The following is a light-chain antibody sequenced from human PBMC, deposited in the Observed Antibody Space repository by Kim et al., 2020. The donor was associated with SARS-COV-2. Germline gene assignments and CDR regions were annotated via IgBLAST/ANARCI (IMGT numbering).Light chain of an antibody. Sequence: GQWVTISCSGSSSNIAKNSVSWYQQFPGTVTKRLIYDNNNRPSGIPDRFSGSKSGTSATLGITGLQTGDEADYYCGAWDSSLSGVVFGGGTQLTVL. V-gene: IGLV1-51*01. CDR3: GAWDSSLSGVV. CDR2: DNN. CDR1: SSNIAKNS. J-gene: IGLJ2*01.